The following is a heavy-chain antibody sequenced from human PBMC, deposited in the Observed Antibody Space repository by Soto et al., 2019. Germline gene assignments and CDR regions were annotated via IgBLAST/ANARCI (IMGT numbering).Heavy chain of an antibody. Sequence: GGSLRLSCAASGFTFSHYWMHWVRQAPGKGLVWVSRINSDGSSTRYAESVKGRFTISRDNAKNTLHLQMNSLRDEDTAVYYCARDPTPPSIADSFDPWGQGTLVTVSS. D-gene: IGHD6-6*01. V-gene: IGHV3-74*01. CDR1: GFTFSHYW. CDR3: ARDPTPPSIADSFDP. CDR2: INSDGSST. J-gene: IGHJ5*02.